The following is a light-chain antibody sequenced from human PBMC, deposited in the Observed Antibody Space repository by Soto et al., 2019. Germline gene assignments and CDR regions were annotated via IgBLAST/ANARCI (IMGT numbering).Light chain of an antibody. CDR2: KAS. V-gene: IGKV1-5*03. J-gene: IGKJ1*01. CDR1: ESISLY. CDR3: QQYNSYWT. Sequence: DIQINQSPSTLSASVGDRVTITCRASESISLYLAWYQQKPGKAPKFLIYKASILESGVPSRFSGSGSGTEFTLTISGLQPDDFATYYCQQYNSYWTFGQGTKVDI.